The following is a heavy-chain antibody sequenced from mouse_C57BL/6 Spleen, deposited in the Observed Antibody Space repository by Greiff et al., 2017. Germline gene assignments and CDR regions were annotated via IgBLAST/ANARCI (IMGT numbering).Heavy chain of an antibody. D-gene: IGHD1-1*01. CDR3: ARPYYYGSSYGEFAY. CDR1: GYTFTDYY. CDR2: INPNNGGT. V-gene: IGHV1-26*01. Sequence: EVQLQQSGPELVKPGASVKISCKASGYTFTDYYMNWVKQSHGKSLEWIGDINPNNGGTSYNQKVKGKATLTVDKSSSTAYMELRSLTSEDSAVYYCARPYYYGSSYGEFAYWGQGTLVTVSA. J-gene: IGHJ3*01.